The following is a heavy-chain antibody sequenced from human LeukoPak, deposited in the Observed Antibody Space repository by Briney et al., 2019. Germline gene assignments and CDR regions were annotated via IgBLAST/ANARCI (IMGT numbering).Heavy chain of an antibody. Sequence: SVKVSCKASGGTFSSYAISWVRQAPGQGLEWMGGIIPIFGTANYAQKLQGRVTMTTDTSTSTAYMELRSLRSDDTAVYYCARDSYYYDSSGYYLFDYWGQGTLVTVSS. V-gene: IGHV1-69*05. D-gene: IGHD3-22*01. CDR1: GGTFSSYA. CDR3: ARDSYYYDSSGYYLFDY. J-gene: IGHJ4*02. CDR2: IIPIFGTA.